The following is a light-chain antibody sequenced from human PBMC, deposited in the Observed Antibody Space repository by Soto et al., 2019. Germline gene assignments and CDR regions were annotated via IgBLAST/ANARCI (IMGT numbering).Light chain of an antibody. V-gene: IGKV3-15*01. CDR3: QQYDTYWT. CDR1: QSVRSTY. Sequence: EIVMTQSPVTLSVSPGERATLSCRASQSVRSTYLAWYQQKPGQAPRLLIFGVSNRAAGIPARFSGSGSGTEFTLTISSLQSEDFATYYCQQYDTYWTFGQGTKVEFK. CDR2: GVS. J-gene: IGKJ1*01.